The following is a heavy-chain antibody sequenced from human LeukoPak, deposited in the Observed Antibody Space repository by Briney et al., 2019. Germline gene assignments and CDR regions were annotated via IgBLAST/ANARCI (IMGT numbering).Heavy chain of an antibody. CDR2: ISYDAGDK. D-gene: IGHD4-17*01. CDR3: AKVRPGDYALDPFDY. CDR1: GFTFSSFG. V-gene: IGHV3-30*18. Sequence: GRSLTLSCAASGFTFSSFGMHWVRQAPGKGLEWVAVISYDAGDKFYSDSVKGRFTISRDNSKNTLYLQMNSLRVEDTAVYYCAKVRPGDYALDPFDYWGQGTLVTVSS. J-gene: IGHJ4*02.